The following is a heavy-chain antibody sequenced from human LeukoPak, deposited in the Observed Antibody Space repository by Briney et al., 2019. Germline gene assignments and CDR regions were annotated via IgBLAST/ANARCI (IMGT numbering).Heavy chain of an antibody. Sequence: SETLSLTCGVYGGSFSGYYWGWIRQPPGKGLEWIGETHHTGSTNYNPSLKSRVTISVDTSKKQFSLNLSSMTAADTAVYYCARISDSGWPGGFSHYYGMDVWGQGTTVTVSS. CDR3: ARISDSGWPGGFSHYYGMDV. CDR1: GGSFSGYY. J-gene: IGHJ6*02. V-gene: IGHV4-34*01. CDR2: THHTGST. D-gene: IGHD6-19*01.